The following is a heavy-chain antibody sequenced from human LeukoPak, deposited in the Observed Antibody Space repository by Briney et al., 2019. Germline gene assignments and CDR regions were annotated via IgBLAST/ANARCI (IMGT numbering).Heavy chain of an antibody. CDR3: ARHNPQLGNAFDV. Sequence: ASVKVSCKSSGCTFTDSSISWERQTPGQGLEWMGWISAYIGNTDYAQKVQGRVTMTTDTSTSTAYMELRSLRSDGTAMYYCARHNPQLGNAFDVWGQGTMVTVSS. J-gene: IGHJ3*01. CDR2: ISAYIGNT. D-gene: IGHD7-27*01. V-gene: IGHV1-18*01. CDR1: GCTFTDSS.